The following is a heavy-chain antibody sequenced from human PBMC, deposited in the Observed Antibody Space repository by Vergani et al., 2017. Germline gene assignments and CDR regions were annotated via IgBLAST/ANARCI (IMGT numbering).Heavy chain of an antibody. Sequence: QLQLQESGPGLVQPSETLSLTCSVSGGSISSSGYYWGWIRQPPGKGLEWMGSIYYSGSTYYNPSLKSRITISVDTSSDQFSLKLTSVTAADTAIYYCARSQEYDYYYMDVWGNGTTVTVSS. CDR3: ARSQEYDYYYMDV. V-gene: IGHV4-39*01. J-gene: IGHJ6*03. CDR1: GGSISSSGYY. CDR2: IYYSGST.